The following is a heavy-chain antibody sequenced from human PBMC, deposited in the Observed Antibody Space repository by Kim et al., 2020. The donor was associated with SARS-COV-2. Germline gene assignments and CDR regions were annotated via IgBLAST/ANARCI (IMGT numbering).Heavy chain of an antibody. CDR3: ARDAPRIAAAGTDWFDP. CDR1: GYTFTSYG. V-gene: IGHV1-18*01. CDR2: ISAYNGNT. Sequence: ASVKVSCKASGYTFTSYGISWVRQAPGQGLEWMGWISAYNGNTNYAQKLQGRVTMTTDTSTSTAYMELRSLRSDDTAVYYCARDAPRIAAAGTDWFDPWGQGTLVTVSS. D-gene: IGHD6-13*01. J-gene: IGHJ5*02.